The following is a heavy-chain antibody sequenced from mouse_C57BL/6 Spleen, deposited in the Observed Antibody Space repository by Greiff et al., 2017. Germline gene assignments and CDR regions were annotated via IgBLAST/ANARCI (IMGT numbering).Heavy chain of an antibody. V-gene: IGHV1-85*01. CDR1: GYTFTSYD. Sequence: VQLQQSGPELVKPGASVKLSCKASGYTFTSYDINWVKQRPGQGLEWIGWIYPRDGSTKYNEKFKGKATLTVDTSSSTAYMELHSLTSEDSAVYFCARSPVVASPYYYAMDYWGQGTSVTVSS. CDR2: IYPRDGST. D-gene: IGHD1-1*01. J-gene: IGHJ4*01. CDR3: ARSPVVASPYYYAMDY.